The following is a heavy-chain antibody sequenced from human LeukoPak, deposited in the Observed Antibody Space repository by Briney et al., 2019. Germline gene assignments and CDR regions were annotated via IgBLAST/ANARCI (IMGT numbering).Heavy chain of an antibody. D-gene: IGHD4-11*01. CDR3: AVWYYSADSYGIDV. V-gene: IGHV3-33*01. J-gene: IGHJ6*02. CDR1: GFTFSNYG. Sequence: GGSLRLSCAASGFTFSNYGMHWVRQAPGKGLEWVAVIWYDGSNKYYADSVKGRFTISRDNFKNMLYLQMNSLSVEDTAVYYCAVWYYSADSYGIDVWGQGTTVTVSS. CDR2: IWYDGSNK.